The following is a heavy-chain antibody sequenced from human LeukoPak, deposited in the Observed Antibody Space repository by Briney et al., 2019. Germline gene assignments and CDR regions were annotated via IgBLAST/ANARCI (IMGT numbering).Heavy chain of an antibody. CDR2: INPNSGAT. CDR1: EYTFTGYY. CDR3: ARGGYNTGWEFDY. J-gene: IGHJ4*02. D-gene: IGHD6-19*01. V-gene: IGHV1-2*02. Sequence: ASVKVSCKASEYTFTGYYMHWLRQAPGQGLEWMGWINPNSGATDYAQKFQGRVIMTRDTSISTVYVELTRLRSDDTAVYYCARGGYNTGWEFDYWGQRTLVTVSS.